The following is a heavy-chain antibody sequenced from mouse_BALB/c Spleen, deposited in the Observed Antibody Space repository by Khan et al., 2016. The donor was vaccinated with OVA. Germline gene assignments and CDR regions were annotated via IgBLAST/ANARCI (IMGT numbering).Heavy chain of an antibody. CDR1: GYSITSDYA. CDR3: ARWFTY. Sequence: EVKLEESGPGLVKPSQSLSLTCTVTGYSITSDYAWNWIRQFPGNKLEWMGYINYSGATSYLPSLKSRISITRDTSTNQFFLQLNSVTTEDSATYYGARWFTYWGQGTLVTVS. CDR2: INYSGAT. J-gene: IGHJ3*01. V-gene: IGHV3-2*02.